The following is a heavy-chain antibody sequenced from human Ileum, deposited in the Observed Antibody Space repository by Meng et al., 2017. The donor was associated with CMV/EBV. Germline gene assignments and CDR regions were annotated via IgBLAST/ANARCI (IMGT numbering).Heavy chain of an antibody. CDR2: ISHSGSSI. V-gene: IGHV3-11*01. Sequence: LSISCAASGFTFSDYQMSWIRQAPGKGLEWISYISHSGSSIYYADSVKGRFTISRDNAKNSMYLQMNSLRAEDTAVYYCTSPPAGGWGQGTLVTVSS. J-gene: IGHJ4*02. CDR1: GFTFSDYQ. D-gene: IGHD3-16*01. CDR3: TSPPAGG.